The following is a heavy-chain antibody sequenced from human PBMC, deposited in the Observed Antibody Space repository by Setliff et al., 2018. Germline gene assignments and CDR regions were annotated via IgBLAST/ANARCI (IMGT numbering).Heavy chain of an antibody. V-gene: IGHV4-61*09. CDR2: IYTSGST. D-gene: IGHD1-1*01. CDR3: ARTGTYRYFDS. Sequence: SETLSLTCSVSGGSISSGSDYWTWIRQPAGKGLEWIGHIYTSGSTNYNPSLKSRVTISVDASKNQLSLNLRSVTAADTAVYYCARTGTYRYFDSWGQGTLVTVS. CDR1: GGSISSGSDY. J-gene: IGHJ4*02.